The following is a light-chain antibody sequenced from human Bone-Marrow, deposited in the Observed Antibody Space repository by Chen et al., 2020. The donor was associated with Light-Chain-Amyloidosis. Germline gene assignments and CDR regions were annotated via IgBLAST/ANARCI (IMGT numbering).Light chain of an antibody. CDR1: NIGTTS. CDR3: QVWDRSSDRPV. J-gene: IGLJ3*02. V-gene: IGLV3-21*02. Sequence: SYVMTQPSPVPVDLGQPALIARGVHNIGTTSVHWYQQTPGQAPLLVVYDDSDRPSVIPERLSGSNSGNTATLTISRVEAGDEADYYCQVWDRSSDRPVFGGGTKLTVL. CDR2: DDS.